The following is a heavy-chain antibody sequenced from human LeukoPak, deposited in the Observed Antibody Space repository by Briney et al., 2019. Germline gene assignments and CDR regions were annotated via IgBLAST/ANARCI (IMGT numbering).Heavy chain of an antibody. CDR3: ARANVDKVPY. J-gene: IGHJ4*02. Sequence: SETLSLTCTVSGVSISSSNSYWGWIRQPPGKGLEWIGSIYYSGNTYYNPSLKSRVTISVDTSKNQFSLKLSSVTAADTAVYYCARANVDKVPYWGQGTLVTVSS. CDR1: GVSISSSNSY. D-gene: IGHD5-12*01. V-gene: IGHV4-39*01. CDR2: IYYSGNT.